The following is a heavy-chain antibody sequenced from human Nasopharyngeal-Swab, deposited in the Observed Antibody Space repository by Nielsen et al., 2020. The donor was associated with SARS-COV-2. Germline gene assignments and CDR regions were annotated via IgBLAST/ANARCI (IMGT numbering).Heavy chain of an antibody. J-gene: IGHJ4*02. CDR2: IYYSGST. CDR3: ARAAAGTFPFDY. D-gene: IGHD6-13*01. V-gene: IGHV4-59*08. Sequence: GSLRLSCTVFGGSISTYYWSWIRQAPGKGLEWIGYIYYSGSTNYNPSLKSRVTISVDTSKNQFSLKLSSVTAADTAVYYCARAAAGTFPFDYWGQGTLVTVSS. CDR1: GGSISTYY.